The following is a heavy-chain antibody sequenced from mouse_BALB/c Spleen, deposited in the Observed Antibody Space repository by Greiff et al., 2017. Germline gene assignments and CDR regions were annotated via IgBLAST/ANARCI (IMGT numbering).Heavy chain of an antibody. V-gene: IGHV1-5*01. CDR3: TREGYGSSYVDHFDY. D-gene: IGHD1-1*01. CDR2: IYPGNSDT. Sequence: VQLKQSGTVLARPGASVKMSCKASGYSFTSYWMHWVKQRPGQGLEWIGAIYPGNSDTSYNQKFKGKAKLTAVTSASTAYMELSSLTNEDSAVYYCTREGYGSSYVDHFDYWGQGTTLTVAS. J-gene: IGHJ2*01. CDR1: GYSFTSYW.